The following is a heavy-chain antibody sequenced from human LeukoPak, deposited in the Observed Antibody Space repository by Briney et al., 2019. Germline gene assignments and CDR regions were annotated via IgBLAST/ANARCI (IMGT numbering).Heavy chain of an antibody. J-gene: IGHJ5*02. CDR1: GGSISSGGYC. V-gene: IGHV4-31*03. CDR3: ARVWQERFDP. Sequence: SETLSLTCTVSGGSISSGGYCWSWIRQHPGKGLEWIGYIYYSGSTYYNPSLKSRVTISVDTSKNQFSLKLSSVTAADTAVYYCARVWQERFDPRGQGTLVTVSS. CDR2: IYYSGST.